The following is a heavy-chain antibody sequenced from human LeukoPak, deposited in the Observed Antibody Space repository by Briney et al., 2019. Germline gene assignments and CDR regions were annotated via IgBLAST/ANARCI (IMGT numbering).Heavy chain of an antibody. CDR2: ISAYNGNT. CDR3: ARDHRPRTAVSCSGGSCNFDY. Sequence: ASVTVSCKASGYTFTSYGISWVRQAPGQELEWMGWISAYNGNTNYAQKLQGRVTMTTDTSTSTAYMELRSLRSDDTAVYYCARDHRPRTAVSCSGGSCNFDYWGQGTLVTVSS. J-gene: IGHJ4*02. D-gene: IGHD2-15*01. CDR1: GYTFTSYG. V-gene: IGHV1-18*01.